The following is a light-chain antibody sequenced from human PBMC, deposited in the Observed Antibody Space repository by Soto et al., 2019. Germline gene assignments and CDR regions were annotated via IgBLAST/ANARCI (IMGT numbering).Light chain of an antibody. CDR3: QQYNHWPRMLS. V-gene: IGKV3-15*01. Sequence: EIVLTQSPATLYVSPGERATLSCRASQSLSSNVAWYQQRPGQAPRLLIYATSSRASDVPARFGGGGSGTEFTLTIASLQSEDFAIYYCQQYNHWPRMLSFGGGTKVDIK. J-gene: IGKJ4*01. CDR1: QSLSSN. CDR2: ATS.